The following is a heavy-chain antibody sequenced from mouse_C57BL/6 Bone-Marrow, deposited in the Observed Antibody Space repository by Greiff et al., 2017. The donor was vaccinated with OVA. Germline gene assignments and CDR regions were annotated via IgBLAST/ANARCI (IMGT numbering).Heavy chain of an antibody. CDR1: GYTFTSYW. CDR2: IHPNSGST. Sequence: QVQLQQPGAELVKPRASVKLSCKASGYTFTSYWMHWVKQRPGQGLEWIGMIHPNSGSTNYNEKFKSKATLTVDKSSSTAYMQLSSLTSEDSAVYYCARWRYYGRGFAYWGQGTLVTVSA. J-gene: IGHJ3*01. V-gene: IGHV1-64*01. CDR3: ARWRYYGRGFAY. D-gene: IGHD1-1*01.